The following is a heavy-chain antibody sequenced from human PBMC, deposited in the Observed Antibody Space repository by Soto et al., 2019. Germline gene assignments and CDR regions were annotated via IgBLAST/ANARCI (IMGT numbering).Heavy chain of an antibody. V-gene: IGHV6-1*01. CDR2: TYYRSEWNN. D-gene: IGHD6-13*01. CDR3: ARGRTAGYYYYGLDV. J-gene: IGHJ6*02. Sequence: PSQTLSLTCAISGDSVSSNRVAWNCIRQSPSRGLEWLGRTYYRSEWNNDYAPSVKSRIMINADTSKNQFSLQLNSVIPEDTAVYYCARGRTAGYYYYGLDVWGQGTTVTVSS. CDR1: GDSVSSNRVA.